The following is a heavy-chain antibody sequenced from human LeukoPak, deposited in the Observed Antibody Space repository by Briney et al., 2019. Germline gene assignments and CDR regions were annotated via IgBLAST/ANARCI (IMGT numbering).Heavy chain of an antibody. CDR3: ARGLRAAAGSSSYYYYMDV. J-gene: IGHJ6*03. V-gene: IGHV7-4-1*02. Sequence: ASVKVSCKASGYTFTSYAMNWVRQAPGQGLEWMGWINTNTGNPTYAQGFTGRFVFSLDTSVSTAYLQISSLKAEDTAVYYCARGLRAAAGSSSYYYYMDVWGKGTTVTVSS. D-gene: IGHD6-13*01. CDR1: GYTFTSYA. CDR2: INTNTGNP.